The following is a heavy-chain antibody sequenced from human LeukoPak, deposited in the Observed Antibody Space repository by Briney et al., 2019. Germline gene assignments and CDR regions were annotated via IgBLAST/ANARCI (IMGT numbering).Heavy chain of an antibody. CDR2: ISAYNGNT. CDR1: GYTFTSYG. D-gene: IGHD5-24*01. Sequence: AASVKVSCKAPGYTFTSYGISWVRQAPGQGLEWMGWISAYNGNTNYAQKLQGRVTMTTDTSTSTAYMELRSLRSDDTAVYYCARVMRWLQSYGDAFDIWGQGTMVTVSS. V-gene: IGHV1-18*01. J-gene: IGHJ3*02. CDR3: ARVMRWLQSYGDAFDI.